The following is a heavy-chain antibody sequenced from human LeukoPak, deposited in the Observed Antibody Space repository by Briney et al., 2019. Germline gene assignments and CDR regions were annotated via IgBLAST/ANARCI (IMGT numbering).Heavy chain of an antibody. V-gene: IGHV3-30*18. CDR2: ISYDGSNK. J-gene: IGHJ4*02. CDR1: GFAFSSYG. Sequence: GGSLRLSCAASGFAFSSYGMHWVRQAPGKGLEWVAVISYDGSNKYYADSVKGRFTISRDNSMNTLYLQMNSLRAEDTAVYYCAKDRDFGYWGQGTLVTVSS. CDR3: AKDRDFGY.